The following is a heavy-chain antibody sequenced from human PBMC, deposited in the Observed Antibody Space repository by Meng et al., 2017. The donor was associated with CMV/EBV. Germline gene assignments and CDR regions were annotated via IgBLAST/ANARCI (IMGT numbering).Heavy chain of an antibody. J-gene: IGHJ1*01. CDR1: GFTFSSYS. Sequence: GGSLRPSCAASGFTFSSYSMNWVRQAPGKGLGWVSSISSSSSYIYYADSVRGRFTIPRDNAKNSLYLQTNSLRAEDTAVYYCARDVSSSWYVEYFQHWGQGTLVTVSS. D-gene: IGHD6-13*01. CDR2: ISSSSSYI. CDR3: ARDVSSSWYVEYFQH. V-gene: IGHV3-21*01.